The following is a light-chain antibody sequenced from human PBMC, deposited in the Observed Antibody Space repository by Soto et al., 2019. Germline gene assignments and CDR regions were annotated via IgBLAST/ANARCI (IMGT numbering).Light chain of an antibody. V-gene: IGLV2-11*01. J-gene: IGLJ2*01. CDR3: CSYAGSHVV. Sequence: QSALTQPRSVSGSPGQSVTISCTGTSSDVGGYNYVSWYQQHPGKAPKVMIYDVSKRPSGVPDRFSGSKSGNTASLTISGLQAEDEADYYCCSYAGSHVVSGGGTKLTVL. CDR2: DVS. CDR1: SSDVGGYNY.